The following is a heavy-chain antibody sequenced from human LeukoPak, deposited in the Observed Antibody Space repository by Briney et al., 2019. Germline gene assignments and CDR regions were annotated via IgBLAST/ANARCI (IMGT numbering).Heavy chain of an antibody. J-gene: IGHJ5*02. Sequence: SETLSLTCTVSGDSMNGYWGWFRRPAGRGREWIGRISTSGGTDYNPALKSRITMSVDTSKNQFSLKLRSMTAADTAVYYCARSNSGSYGWFDPWGQGTLVTVSS. CDR2: ISTSGGT. CDR3: ARSNSGSYGWFDP. D-gene: IGHD1-26*01. CDR1: GDSMNGY. V-gene: IGHV4-4*07.